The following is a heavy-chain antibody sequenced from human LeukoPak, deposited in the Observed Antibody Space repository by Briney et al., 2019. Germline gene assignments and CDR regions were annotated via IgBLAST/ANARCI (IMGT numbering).Heavy chain of an antibody. D-gene: IGHD2-2*01. J-gene: IGHJ4*02. CDR1: GYTFTSYD. Sequence: ASVKVSCKASGYTFTSYDINWVRQATGQGLEWMGWMNPNSGNTGYAQKFQGRVTITRNTSISTAYMELSSLRSEDTAVYYCARHQSSTSQFDYWGQGTLVTVSS. V-gene: IGHV1-8*03. CDR3: ARHQSSTSQFDY. CDR2: MNPNSGNT.